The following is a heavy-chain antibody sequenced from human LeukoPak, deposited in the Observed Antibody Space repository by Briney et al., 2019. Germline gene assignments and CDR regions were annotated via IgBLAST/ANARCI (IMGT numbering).Heavy chain of an antibody. J-gene: IGHJ3*02. V-gene: IGHV4-59*01. Sequence: PETLSLTCTVSGGSISSYYWSWIRQPPGKGLEWIGYIYYSGSTNYNPSLKSRVTISVDTSKNQFSLKLSSVTAADTAVYYCARYIRWYPDAFDIWGQGTMVTVSS. CDR1: GGSISSYY. CDR3: ARYIRWYPDAFDI. D-gene: IGHD6-13*01. CDR2: IYYSGST.